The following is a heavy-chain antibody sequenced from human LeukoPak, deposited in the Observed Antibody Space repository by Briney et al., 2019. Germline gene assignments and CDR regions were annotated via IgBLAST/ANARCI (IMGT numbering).Heavy chain of an antibody. CDR1: GFTFSSYE. V-gene: IGHV3-48*03. CDR3: ARDDVDTAMVTGYYYYMDV. CDR2: ISSSGSTI. Sequence: GGSLRLSCAASGFTFSSYEMNWVRQAPGKGLEWVSYISSSGSTIYYADSVKGRFTISRDNAKNSLYLQMNSLRAEDTAVYYCARDDVDTAMVTGYYYYMDVWGKGTTVTVSS. D-gene: IGHD5-18*01. J-gene: IGHJ6*03.